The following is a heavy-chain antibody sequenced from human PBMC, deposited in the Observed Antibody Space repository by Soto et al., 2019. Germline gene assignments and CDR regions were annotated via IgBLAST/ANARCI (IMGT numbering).Heavy chain of an antibody. V-gene: IGHV5-10-1*01. Sequence: PGESLKISCKGSGYSFTSXXXSWVRQMPGKGLEWMGRIDPSDSYTNYSPSFQGHVTISADKSISTAYLQWSSLKASDTAMYYCAREGNLEYSSSSSGYYXXYYGMDVWGQGTTVTVSS. J-gene: IGHJ6*02. CDR1: GYSFTSXX. CDR2: IDPSDSYT. CDR3: AREGNLEYSSSSSGYYXXYYGMDV. D-gene: IGHD6-6*01.